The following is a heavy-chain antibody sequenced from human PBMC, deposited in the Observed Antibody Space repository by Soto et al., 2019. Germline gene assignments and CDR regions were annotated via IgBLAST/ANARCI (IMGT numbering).Heavy chain of an antibody. CDR2: IYYSGST. Sequence: PSETLSLTCTVSGGSISSGGYYWSWIRQHPGKGLEWIGYIYYSGSTYYNPSLKSRVTISVDTSKNQFSLKLSSVTAADTAVYYCARDYDFWSGYYTEYYGMDVWGQGSTVIVSS. CDR3: ARDYDFWSGYYTEYYGMDV. CDR1: GGSISSGGYY. D-gene: IGHD3-3*01. J-gene: IGHJ6*02. V-gene: IGHV4-31*03.